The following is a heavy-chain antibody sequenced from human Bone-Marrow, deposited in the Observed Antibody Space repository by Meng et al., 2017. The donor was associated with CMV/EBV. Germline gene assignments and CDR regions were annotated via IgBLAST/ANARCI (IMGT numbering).Heavy chain of an antibody. J-gene: IGHJ4*02. CDR2: ISGSGGST. CDR3: AKDLPGVVWFGE. D-gene: IGHD3-10*01. V-gene: IGHV3-23*01. Sequence: GESLKISCAASGFTFSSYAMSWVRQAPGKGLEWVSAISGSGGSTYYADSVKGRFTISRDNSKNTLYLQMNSLRAEDTAVYYCAKDLPGVVWFGEWGQGTLVTVSS. CDR1: GFTFSSYA.